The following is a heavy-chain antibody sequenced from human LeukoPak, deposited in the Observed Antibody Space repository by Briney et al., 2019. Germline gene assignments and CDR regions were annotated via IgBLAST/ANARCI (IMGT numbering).Heavy chain of an antibody. J-gene: IGHJ4*02. Sequence: SETLSLTCAVYGGSFSGYYWSWIRQPPGKGLEWIGEINHSGSTNYNPSLKSRVTISVDTSKNQFSLKLSSVTAADTAVYYCARRRIAAAQWDYWGQGTLVTVSS. CDR1: GGSFSGYY. CDR2: INHSGST. D-gene: IGHD6-13*01. V-gene: IGHV4-34*01. CDR3: ARRRIAAAQWDY.